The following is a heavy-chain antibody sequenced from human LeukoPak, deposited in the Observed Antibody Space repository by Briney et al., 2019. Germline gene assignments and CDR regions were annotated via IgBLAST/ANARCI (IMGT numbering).Heavy chain of an antibody. V-gene: IGHV3-23*01. J-gene: IGHJ6*03. D-gene: IGHD3-22*01. CDR3: VRGYRDDSSGYYLNYYYYYYMDV. Sequence: GGSLRLSCATSGFTFSTYAMSWVRQAPGKGLEWVSAISGSGGSTYYADSVKGRFTISRDNSKNTLYLQMNSLRAEDTAVYYCVRGYRDDSSGYYLNYYYYYYMDVWGKGTTVTVSS. CDR1: GFTFSTYA. CDR2: ISGSGGST.